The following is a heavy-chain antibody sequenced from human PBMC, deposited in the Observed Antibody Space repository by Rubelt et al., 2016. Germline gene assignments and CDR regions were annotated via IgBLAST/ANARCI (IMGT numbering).Heavy chain of an antibody. J-gene: IGHJ3*02. Sequence: QVQLVQSGAVLKKPGASVKVSCKVSGDTLSVFSIHWVRQAPGKGLEWMGGFDGEDGETVYAQNFQCILIMTEDTSTDTADMELSRLTSADTAVYYCSTADSSSWYDATDTWGRGTMVTVSS. V-gene: IGHV1-24*01. CDR2: FDGEDGET. CDR1: GDTLSVFS. CDR3: STADSSSWYDATDT. D-gene: IGHD6-13*01.